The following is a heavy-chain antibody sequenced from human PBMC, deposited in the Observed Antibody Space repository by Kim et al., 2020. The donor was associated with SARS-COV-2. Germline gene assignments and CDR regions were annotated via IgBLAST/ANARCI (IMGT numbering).Heavy chain of an antibody. V-gene: IGHV4-59*01. CDR1: GVSISSYY. CDR3: ARVKFAPNY. J-gene: IGHJ4*02. Sequence: SETLSLTCTVSGVSISSYYWSWIRQPPGKGLEWIGYIYYSGSADYNPSLKSRVTISVDTSKNQFSLKLSSVTAADTAVYYCARVKFAPNYWGQGTLVTVS. CDR2: IYYSGSA.